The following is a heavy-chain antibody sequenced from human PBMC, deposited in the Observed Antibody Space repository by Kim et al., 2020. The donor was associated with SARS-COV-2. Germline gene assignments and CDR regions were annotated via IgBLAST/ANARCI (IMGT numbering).Heavy chain of an antibody. Sequence: GGSLRLSCAASGFTFSSYGMHWVRQAPGKGLEWVAVISYDGSNKYYADSVKGRFTISRDNSKNTLYLQMNSLRAEDTAVYYCAHLGITMVRGVIIDGLDYWGQGTLVTVSS. CDR3: AHLGITMVRGVIIDGLDY. CDR1: GFTFSSYG. D-gene: IGHD3-10*01. CDR2: ISYDGSNK. V-gene: IGHV3-30*03. J-gene: IGHJ4*02.